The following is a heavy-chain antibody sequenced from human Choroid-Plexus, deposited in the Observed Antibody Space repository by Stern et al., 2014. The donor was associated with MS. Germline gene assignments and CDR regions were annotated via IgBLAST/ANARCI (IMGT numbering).Heavy chain of an antibody. V-gene: IGHV3-30*18. D-gene: IGHD2-15*01. CDR2: ISYDGSDK. J-gene: IGHJ4*02. Sequence: VHLVESGGGVAQPGRPLILSCAASGFTFSNFGMHWVRQAPGQGLAWVALISYDGSDKYYADSVKGRYTIFRDNSKNTLYMHMNSLRAEDTAVYCCAKDRQWSTYFFDYWGQGSLVTVSS. CDR1: GFTFSNFG. CDR3: AKDRQWSTYFFDY.